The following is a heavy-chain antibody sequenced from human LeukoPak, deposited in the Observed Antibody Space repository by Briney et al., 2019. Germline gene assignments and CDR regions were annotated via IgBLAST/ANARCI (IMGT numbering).Heavy chain of an antibody. CDR1: GFTFRSHG. Sequence: GGSLRLSCEASGFTFRSHGMHWVRQAPGKGLEWVAVIWFDGSHEYYVDSVKGRFTISRDNSKNTLYLRMNTLRGEDTAVYYCVRDLQRKAMWSGDIWGQGTLVTVSS. CDR2: IWFDGSHE. D-gene: IGHD2-21*01. J-gene: IGHJ4*02. CDR3: VRDLQRKAMWSGDI. V-gene: IGHV3-33*01.